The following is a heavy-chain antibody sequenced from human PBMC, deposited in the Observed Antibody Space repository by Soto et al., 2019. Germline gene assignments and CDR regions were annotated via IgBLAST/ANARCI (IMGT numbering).Heavy chain of an antibody. CDR1: GGSISSSSYY. V-gene: IGHV4-39*01. D-gene: IGHD5-18*01. Sequence: SKTLSLTCTVSGGSISSSSYYWGWIRQPPGKGLEWIGSIYYSGSTYYNPSLKSRVTISVDTSKNQFSLKLSSVTAADTAVYYCASRGYSYGRIDYWGQGTLVTVSS. CDR2: IYYSGST. J-gene: IGHJ4*02. CDR3: ASRGYSYGRIDY.